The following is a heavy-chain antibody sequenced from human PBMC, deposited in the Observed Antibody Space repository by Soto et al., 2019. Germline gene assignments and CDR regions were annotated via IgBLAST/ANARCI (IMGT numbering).Heavy chain of an antibody. V-gene: IGHV6-1*01. CDR1: GDTVSSNRAA. D-gene: IGHD6-19*01. Sequence: TLSLSGSVSGDTVSSNRAAWNWIRQSPSRGLEWLGRTYYRSKWYNDYAVSVKSRITINPDTSKNQFSLQLNSVTPEDTAVYYCATAWGFSSGWYGSFSYWGQGTLVTVSS. CDR3: ATAWGFSSGWYGSFSY. J-gene: IGHJ4*02. CDR2: TYYRSKWYN.